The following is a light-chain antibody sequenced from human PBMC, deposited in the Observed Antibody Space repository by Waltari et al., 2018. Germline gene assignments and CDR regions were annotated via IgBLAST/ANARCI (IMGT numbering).Light chain of an antibody. CDR2: QDD. V-gene: IGLV3-1*01. J-gene: IGLJ2*01. CDR1: KLGEIY. CDR3: QAWDSRIAV. Sequence: SFELTQPPSVSVSPGQTASISCSGDKLGEIYASWYQQKPGQSPTLVIFQDDKRPLGIPERFSGSNSGKTATLTISGAQAMDEADYYCQAWDSRIAVFAGGTKLTVL.